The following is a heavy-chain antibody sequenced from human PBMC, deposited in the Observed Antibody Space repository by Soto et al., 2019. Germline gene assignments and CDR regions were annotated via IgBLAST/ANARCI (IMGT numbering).Heavy chain of an antibody. CDR3: AKDLSSSWSPHLDY. J-gene: IGHJ4*02. V-gene: IGHV3-23*01. CDR1: GFTFSSYG. D-gene: IGHD6-13*01. Sequence: PGGSLRLSCAASGFTFSSYGMHWVRQAPGKGLEWVSAISGSGGSTYYADSVKGRFTISRDNSKNTLYLQMNSLRAEDTFVYYCAKDLSSSWSPHLDYWGQGTLVTVSS. CDR2: ISGSGGST.